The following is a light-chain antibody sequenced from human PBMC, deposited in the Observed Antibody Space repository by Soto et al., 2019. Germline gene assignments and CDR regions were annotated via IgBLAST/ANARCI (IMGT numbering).Light chain of an antibody. CDR3: AAWDDSLNGRV. CDR2: YDN. CDR1: NSNIGSNT. J-gene: IGLJ1*01. Sequence: QSVLTQPPSASGTPGQRVTISCSGSNSNIGSNTVNWYQQLPGTAPKLLIYYDNLRPSGVPDRISGSKSGTSASLAIRGLQSDDEADYYCAAWDDSLNGRVFGTGTKLTVL. V-gene: IGLV1-44*01.